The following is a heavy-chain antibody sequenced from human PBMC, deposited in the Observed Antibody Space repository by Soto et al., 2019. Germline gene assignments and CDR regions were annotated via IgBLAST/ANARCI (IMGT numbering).Heavy chain of an antibody. D-gene: IGHD3-10*01. CDR2: IYYSGST. V-gene: IGHV4-61*08. CDR3: ARDPSPGGFDY. Sequence: PSETLSLTCAVSGGSISSGGYSWSWIRQPPGKGLEWIGYIYYSGSTNYNPSLKSRVTISVDTSKNQFSLKLSSVTAADTAVYYCARDPSPGGFDYWGQGTLVTVSS. J-gene: IGHJ4*02. CDR1: GGSISSGGYS.